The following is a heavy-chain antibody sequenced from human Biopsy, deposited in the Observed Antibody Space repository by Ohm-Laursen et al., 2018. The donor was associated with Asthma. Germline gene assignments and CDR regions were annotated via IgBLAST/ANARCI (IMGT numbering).Heavy chain of an antibody. CDR2: ISYDGNNN. CDR3: ARAKTWGRSYYFDY. D-gene: IGHD3-16*01. V-gene: IGHV3-30-3*01. Sequence: SLRLSCSASGFNFHNYVMHWVRQAPGKGLEWVAVISYDGNNNNYADSVKGRFTISRDNSKNPLSLNMNSLRPEDTSVYYCARAKTWGRSYYFDYWGQGTLVTVSS. CDR1: GFNFHNYV. J-gene: IGHJ4*02.